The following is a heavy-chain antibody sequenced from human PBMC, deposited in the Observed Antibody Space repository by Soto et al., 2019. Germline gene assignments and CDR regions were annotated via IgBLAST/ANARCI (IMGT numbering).Heavy chain of an antibody. J-gene: IGHJ4*02. V-gene: IGHV3-7*01. CDR1: GFTFNTYW. Sequence: EVQLVASGGGLVQPEGSLRLSCAASGFTFNTYWMTWVRQTPGKGLEWVANMKQDGSEKYYVDSVKGRFTISRDNAKNSLYLQMNSLRAEDTAVYYCARALRGYGGYAFDYWGQGTLVTVSS. D-gene: IGHD5-12*01. CDR3: ARALRGYGGYAFDY. CDR2: MKQDGSEK.